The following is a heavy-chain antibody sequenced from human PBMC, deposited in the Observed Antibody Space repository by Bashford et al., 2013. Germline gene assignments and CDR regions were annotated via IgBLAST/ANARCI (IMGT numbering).Heavy chain of an antibody. V-gene: IGHV4-59*01. CDR1: GGSITNYY. CDR2: ISYSGST. D-gene: IGHD1-1*01. J-gene: IGHJ3*01. Sequence: SETLSLTCTVSGGSITNYYWSWIRQPPGKGREWIGYISYSGSTNYNPSLKSRVTISVDRSKNQVSLKLSSVTAADTAVYYCARDGERGTGRLLYLWGRRDNGHRLL. CDR3: ARDGERGTGRLLYL.